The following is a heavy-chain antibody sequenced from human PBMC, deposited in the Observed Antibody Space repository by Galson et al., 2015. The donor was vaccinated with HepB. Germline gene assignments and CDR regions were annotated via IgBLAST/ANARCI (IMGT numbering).Heavy chain of an antibody. CDR3: VRGTTDPSGWYMKWDY. J-gene: IGHJ4*02. D-gene: IGHD6-19*01. Sequence: SLRLSCAASGFIFSTYWMHWVRQAPGKGLVWVSRINSDGSSTAYADSVKGRFTISRDNAKSTLYVQMNSLRAEDTAVYYCVRGTTDPSGWYMKWDYWGQGTLVTVSS. CDR2: INSDGSST. V-gene: IGHV3-74*01. CDR1: GFIFSTYW.